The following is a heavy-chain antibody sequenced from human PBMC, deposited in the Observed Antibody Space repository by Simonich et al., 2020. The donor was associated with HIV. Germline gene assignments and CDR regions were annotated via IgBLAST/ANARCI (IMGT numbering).Heavy chain of an antibody. Sequence: QLQLQESGPGLVKPSETLSLTCTVSGGSISSSSYYWGWIRQPPGKGLEWIGSIYYSGTTHYNPSPKGRVTISVDTSKNQFSLRLSSVTAADTAVYYCARHWGYDFWSGYYFDYWGQGTLVTVSS. CDR3: ARHWGYDFWSGYYFDY. D-gene: IGHD3-3*01. V-gene: IGHV4-39*01. J-gene: IGHJ4*02. CDR1: GGSISSSSYY. CDR2: IYYSGTT.